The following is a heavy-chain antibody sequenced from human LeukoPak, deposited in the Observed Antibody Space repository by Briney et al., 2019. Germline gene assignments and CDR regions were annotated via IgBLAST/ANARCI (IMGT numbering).Heavy chain of an antibody. CDR1: GFTFSSYG. J-gene: IGHJ4*02. Sequence: PGGSLRLSCAASGFTFSSYGMHWVRQAPGKGLEWVAVIWYDGSNKYYADSVKGRFTISRDNSKNTLYLQMNSLRAEDTAVYYCARDLYADYVWGSFDYWGQGTLVTVPS. D-gene: IGHD3-16*01. V-gene: IGHV3-33*01. CDR3: ARDLYADYVWGSFDY. CDR2: IWYDGSNK.